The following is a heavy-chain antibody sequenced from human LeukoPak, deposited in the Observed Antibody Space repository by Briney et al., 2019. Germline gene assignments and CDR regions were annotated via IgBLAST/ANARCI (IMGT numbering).Heavy chain of an antibody. V-gene: IGHV1-24*01. CDR3: AAGEVGQLFDY. CDR2: FDLKDGET. D-gene: IGHD5-24*01. CDR1: GGTFSSYA. J-gene: IGHJ4*02. Sequence: ASVKVSCKASGGTFSSYAISWVRQAPGKGLEWMGGFDLKDGETIYVQKFQGRVTMTEDTSTDTAYMELSSLRSDDTAVYFCAAGEVGQLFDYWGQGTLVTVSS.